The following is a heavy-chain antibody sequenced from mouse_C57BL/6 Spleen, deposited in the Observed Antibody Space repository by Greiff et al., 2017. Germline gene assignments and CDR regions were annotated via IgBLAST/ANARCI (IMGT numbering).Heavy chain of an antibody. CDR3: ASWGYLAWFAY. Sequence: VQLQQPGAELVKPGASVKLSCKASGYTFTSYWMHWVKQRPGQGLEWIGMIHPNSGSTNYNEKFKSKATLTVDKSSSTAYMQLSSLTSADSAVYYCASWGYLAWFAYWGQGTLVTVSA. V-gene: IGHV1-64*01. J-gene: IGHJ3*01. CDR2: IHPNSGST. CDR1: GYTFTSYW. D-gene: IGHD2-2*01.